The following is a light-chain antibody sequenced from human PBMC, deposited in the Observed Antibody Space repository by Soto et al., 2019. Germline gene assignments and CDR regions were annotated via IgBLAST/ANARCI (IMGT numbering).Light chain of an antibody. J-gene: IGKJ1*01. Sequence: DIQMTQSPSTLSASVGDRVTITCRASQSISSWLAWYQQKPGTAPNLPIYKASTLQSGVPSRFSGSGSGTEFTLTISSLQPDDSATYYCQQYNDNWTFGQGTKVEMK. V-gene: IGKV1-5*03. CDR2: KAS. CDR3: QQYNDNWT. CDR1: QSISSW.